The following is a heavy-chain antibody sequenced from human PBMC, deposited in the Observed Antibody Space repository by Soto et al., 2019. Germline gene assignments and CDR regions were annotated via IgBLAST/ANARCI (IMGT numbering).Heavy chain of an antibody. CDR3: ARGPIAVASNGFDQ. CDR2: INHSGST. D-gene: IGHD6-19*01. V-gene: IGHV4-34*01. Sequence: SETLSLTCAVYGGSFRGYYWSWIRQSPGKGLEWIGKINHSGSTDYNPSLRSRVTMSVDTSNNQLTLTVTSVTAADTAMYYCARGPIAVASNGFDQWGQGTMVTGSS. J-gene: IGHJ5*02. CDR1: GGSFRGYY.